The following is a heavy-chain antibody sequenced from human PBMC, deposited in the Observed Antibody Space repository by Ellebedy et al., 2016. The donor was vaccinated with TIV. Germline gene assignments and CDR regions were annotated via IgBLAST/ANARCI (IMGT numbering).Heavy chain of an antibody. CDR3: ARVQSSGWYGYFFDY. J-gene: IGHJ4*02. V-gene: IGHV3-66*01. Sequence: GESLKISCAASGFTVSNNYMSWVRQAPGKGLEWVSVIYSGGSTYNADSVKGRFTISRDNSKNTLYLQMNSLRAEDTAVYYCARVQSSGWYGYFFDYWGQGTLVTVSS. CDR1: GFTVSNNY. CDR2: IYSGGST. D-gene: IGHD6-19*01.